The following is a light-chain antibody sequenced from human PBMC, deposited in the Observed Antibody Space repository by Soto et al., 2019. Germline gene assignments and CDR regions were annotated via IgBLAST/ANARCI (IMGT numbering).Light chain of an antibody. CDR1: QSVSSN. Sequence: IVMTQSPATLYLSPGERATLSCRASQSVSSNLAWYQQKPGQAPRLLIYDASNRATGIPARFSGSGSGTDFTLTISSIEPEDFAVYYCQQYGSPGTFGQGTKVDIK. V-gene: IGKV3D-11*03. CDR2: DAS. CDR3: QQYGSPGT. J-gene: IGKJ1*01.